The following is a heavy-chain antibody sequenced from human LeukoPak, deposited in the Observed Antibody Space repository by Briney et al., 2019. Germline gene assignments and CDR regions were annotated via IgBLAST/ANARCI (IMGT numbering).Heavy chain of an antibody. CDR1: GYTFSRHW. Sequence: ASVKVSCKASGYTFSRHWIHWVRQAPGQGLEWMAIINSSDGSTSYAQKFQGRVSLSRDTSTNTVNMELSSLKSEDTAVYYCARDHSDAAILTWWFDPWGQGTLVIVSS. V-gene: IGHV1-46*01. D-gene: IGHD2-2*02. CDR2: INSSDGST. CDR3: ARDHSDAAILTWWFDP. J-gene: IGHJ5*02.